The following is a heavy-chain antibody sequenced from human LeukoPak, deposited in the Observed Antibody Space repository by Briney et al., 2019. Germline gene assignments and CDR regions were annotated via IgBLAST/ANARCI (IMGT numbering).Heavy chain of an antibody. CDR3: AKVLGPLYYYYMDV. CDR1: GFTFSSYG. Sequence: RGSLRLSCAASGFTFSSYGMHWVRQAPGKGLEWVAVIWYDGSKKYYADSVKGRFTISRDNSKNTLYLQMNSLRAEDTAVYYCAKVLGPLYYYYMDVWGKGTTVTVSS. V-gene: IGHV3-33*06. J-gene: IGHJ6*03. D-gene: IGHD1-1*01. CDR2: IWYDGSKK.